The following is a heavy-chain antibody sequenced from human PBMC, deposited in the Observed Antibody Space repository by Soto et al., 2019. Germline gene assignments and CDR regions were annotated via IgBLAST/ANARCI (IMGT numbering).Heavy chain of an antibody. D-gene: IGHD6-19*01. V-gene: IGHV3-23*01. Sequence: GGSLRLSCAASGFTFSRYAMSWVRQAPGKGLEWVSAISGSGGSTYYADSVKGRFTISRDNSKNTLYLQMNSLRAEDTAVYYCAKDRRVAGTIYYYGMDVWGQGTTVTVSS. CDR1: GFTFSRYA. CDR3: AKDRRVAGTIYYYGMDV. CDR2: ISGSGGST. J-gene: IGHJ6*02.